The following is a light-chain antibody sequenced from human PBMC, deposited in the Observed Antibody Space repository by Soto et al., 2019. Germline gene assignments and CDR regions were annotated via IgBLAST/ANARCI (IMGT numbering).Light chain of an antibody. CDR2: DAS. CDR1: QSVSSY. J-gene: IGKJ3*01. Sequence: EIVLTQSPATPSLSPGERATLSCRASQSVSSYLAWYQQKPGQAPRLLIYDASNRATGIPARFSGSGSGTDFTLTISTLEPEDFAVYYCQQRSNWREFTFGPGTKVDIK. CDR3: QQRSNWREFT. V-gene: IGKV3-11*01.